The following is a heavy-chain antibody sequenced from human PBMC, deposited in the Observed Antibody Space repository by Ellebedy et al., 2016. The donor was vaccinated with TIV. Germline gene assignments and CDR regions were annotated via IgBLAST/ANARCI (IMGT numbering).Heavy chain of an antibody. Sequence: GGSLRLSCAASGFTFSSYSMNWVRQAPGKGLAWVSSISTSSSYIYYADSVKGRFTISRDNAKNPLYLQMNSLRAEDTAVYYCARDLDDSSGYYYPMIDYWGQGTLVTVSS. D-gene: IGHD3-22*01. CDR2: ISTSSSYI. CDR3: ARDLDDSSGYYYPMIDY. CDR1: GFTFSSYS. J-gene: IGHJ4*02. V-gene: IGHV3-21*01.